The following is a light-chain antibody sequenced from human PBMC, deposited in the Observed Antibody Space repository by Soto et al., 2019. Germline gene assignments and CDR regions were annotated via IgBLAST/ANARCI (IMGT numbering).Light chain of an antibody. CDR2: GVS. Sequence: EIVLTQSPGSLSLSPGERATLSCRASQSVDSTFFAWYQKKPGQAPRLLMYGVSKRATGIPDRFSGSGSGTDFTITISRLEPEDFAVYYCQRSMRSVTFGQGTRVEIQ. J-gene: IGKJ1*01. CDR3: QRSMRSVT. V-gene: IGKV3-20*01. CDR1: QSVDSTF.